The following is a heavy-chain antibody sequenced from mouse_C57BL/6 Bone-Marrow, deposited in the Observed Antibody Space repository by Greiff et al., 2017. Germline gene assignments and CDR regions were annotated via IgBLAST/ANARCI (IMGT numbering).Heavy chain of an antibody. J-gene: IGHJ2*01. D-gene: IGHD4-1*01. CDR1: GYTFTSYW. Sequence: VQLQQPGAELVKPGASVKMSCKASGYTFTSYWITWVKQRPGQGLEWIGDIYPTSGRTNYNEKFKSKAILTVDTSSNAAYMQLSSLPSEDSAVFDCARSGPLGRSFDYWGQGTTLTVSS. V-gene: IGHV1-55*01. CDR2: IYPTSGRT. CDR3: ARSGPLGRSFDY.